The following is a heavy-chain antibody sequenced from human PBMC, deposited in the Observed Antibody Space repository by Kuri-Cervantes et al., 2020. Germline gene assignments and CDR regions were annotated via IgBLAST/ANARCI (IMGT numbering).Heavy chain of an antibody. V-gene: IGHV4-39*07. CDR1: GGSVSSRSWY. J-gene: IGHJ3*02. CDR3: ARDSLSCAFDI. CDR2: IYYSGST. Sequence: ESLKISCTVSGGSVSSRSWYWGWIRQTPGKGLEWIGSIYYSGSTYYNPSLKSRVTISVDTSKNQFSLKLSSVTAADTAVYYCARDSLSCAFDIWGQGTMVTVSS.